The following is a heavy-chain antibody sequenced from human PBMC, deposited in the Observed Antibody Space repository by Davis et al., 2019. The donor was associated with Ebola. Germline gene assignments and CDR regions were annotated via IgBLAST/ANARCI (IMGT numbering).Heavy chain of an antibody. CDR3: ARGGTQTRNFDY. J-gene: IGHJ4*02. CDR2: IYPGDSDT. CDR1: GYSFTSHW. V-gene: IGHV5-51*01. Sequence: GGSLRLSCKASGYSFTSHWIGWVRQMPGKGLEWMGIIYPGDSDTRYSPSFQGQVTVSADKSIGTAFLQWSSLKASDTAMYYCARGGTQTRNFDYWGQGTLVTVSS. D-gene: IGHD1-1*01.